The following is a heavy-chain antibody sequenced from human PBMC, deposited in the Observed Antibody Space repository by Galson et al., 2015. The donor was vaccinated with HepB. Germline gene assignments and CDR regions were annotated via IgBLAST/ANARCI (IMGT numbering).Heavy chain of an antibody. D-gene: IGHD3-10*01. Sequence: SLRLSCAASGFTFGDYYMSWIHQAPGKGLEWISYISGSGDTVHYADSVKGRFTISRDNAKNSLSLQMSSLTAEDTAVYYCARDYYGSGSYARFDPWGQGTLVTVSS. CDR2: ISGSGDTV. V-gene: IGHV3-11*01. CDR3: ARDYYGSGSYARFDP. J-gene: IGHJ5*02. CDR1: GFTFGDYY.